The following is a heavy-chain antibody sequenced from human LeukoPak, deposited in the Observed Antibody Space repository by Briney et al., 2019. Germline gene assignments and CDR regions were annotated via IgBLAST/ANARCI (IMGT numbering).Heavy chain of an antibody. D-gene: IGHD1/OR15-1a*01. CDR1: GFFVSDTF. CDR3: ARPHNNSLDNAFDI. V-gene: IGHV3-53*01. CDR2: IYTRGNK. J-gene: IGHJ3*02. Sequence: GGSLRFSCAASGFFVSDTFMSWFRQAPGKGLEWVSVIYTRGNKFYADSVKGRFMISRDNSENALYLQMNNLRAEDTAVYYCARPHNNSLDNAFDIWGPGTRVTVSS.